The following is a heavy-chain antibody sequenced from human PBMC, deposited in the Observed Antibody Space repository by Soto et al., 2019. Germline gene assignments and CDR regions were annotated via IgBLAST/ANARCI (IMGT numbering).Heavy chain of an antibody. CDR2: IYYSGST. Sequence: SETLSLTCTVSGGSISSYYWSWIRQPPGKGLEWIGYIYYSGSTNYNPSLKSRVTISVDTSKNQFSLKLSSVTAADTAVYYCARDGLYCISTSCHNWFDPWGQGTLVTVSS. V-gene: IGHV4-59*01. D-gene: IGHD2-2*01. CDR3: ARDGLYCISTSCHNWFDP. CDR1: GGSISSYY. J-gene: IGHJ5*02.